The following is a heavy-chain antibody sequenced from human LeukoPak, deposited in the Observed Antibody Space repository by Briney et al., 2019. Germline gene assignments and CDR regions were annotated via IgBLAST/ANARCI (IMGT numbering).Heavy chain of an antibody. CDR2: IYYSGST. CDR3: AGSYYYDSSSIDY. Sequence: PSETLSLTCTVSNSSIISYYWSWIRQPPGKGLEWIGYIYYSGSTNYNPSLKSRVTISVDTSKNQFSLKLSSVTAADTAVYYCAGSYYYDSSSIDYWGQGTLVTVSS. CDR1: NSSIISYY. D-gene: IGHD3-22*01. J-gene: IGHJ4*02. V-gene: IGHV4-59*01.